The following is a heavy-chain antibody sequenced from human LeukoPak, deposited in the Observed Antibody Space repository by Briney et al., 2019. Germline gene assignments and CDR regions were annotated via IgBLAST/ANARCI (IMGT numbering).Heavy chain of an antibody. Sequence: PGGSLRLSCAVWGFNFSIYAMSGVRQAPEGGLEGWSAISDTGATTYDADSVKGRFTSSRDNSRSTLDLQMTRLRAEDTAIYYCAKDTSIGRHCTNGVCSPFDYWGQGTLVTVSS. J-gene: IGHJ4*02. CDR2: ISDTGATT. CDR1: GFNFSIYA. V-gene: IGHV3-23*01. D-gene: IGHD2-8*01. CDR3: AKDTSIGRHCTNGVCSPFDY.